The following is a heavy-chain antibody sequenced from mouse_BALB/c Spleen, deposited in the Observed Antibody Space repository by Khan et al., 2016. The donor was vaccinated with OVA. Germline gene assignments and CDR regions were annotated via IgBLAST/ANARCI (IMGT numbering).Heavy chain of an antibody. Sequence: QVQLKESGAELVRPGASVKLSCKTSGYIFTSYWIHWVKQRPGQGLEWIASIYPGTDNTYYNEKLKDKATLTADKSSSTAYMQLSRLNSEDSAVYFCAREEALYYFDYWGQGTTLTVSS. CDR2: IYPGTDNT. V-gene: IGHV1S132*01. D-gene: IGHD3-2*02. CDR1: GYIFTSYW. CDR3: AREEALYYFDY. J-gene: IGHJ2*01.